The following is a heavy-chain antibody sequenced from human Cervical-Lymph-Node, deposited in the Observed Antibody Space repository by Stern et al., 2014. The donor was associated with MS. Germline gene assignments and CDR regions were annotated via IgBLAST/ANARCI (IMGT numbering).Heavy chain of an antibody. J-gene: IGHJ6*02. Sequence: QVQLVQSGAEVKKPGSSVKVSCRAHGGPFSAHALNWVRQAPGHGLEWMGGIIPMVDTPVYAQKFQGRLTITADEATTTFEMELSSLRSDDTAVYYCARDRGDYYDSSGSGIGAMDVWGQGTTVAV. CDR1: GGPFSAHA. CDR2: IIPMVDTP. D-gene: IGHD3-22*01. V-gene: IGHV1-69*01. CDR3: ARDRGDYYDSSGSGIGAMDV.